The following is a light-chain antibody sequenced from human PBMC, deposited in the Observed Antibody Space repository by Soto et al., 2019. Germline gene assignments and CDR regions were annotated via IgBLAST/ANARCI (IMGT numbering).Light chain of an antibody. CDR2: AAS. CDR1: QSISSY. J-gene: IGKJ5*01. Sequence: IQMTHSPSPLSASVVDRVTITCRASQSISSYLNWYQQKPGKAPKLLIYAASSLQSGVPSRFSGSGSGTEFTLTISGLLPEDFATYHCQQLNTLPFTFGQGTRLEIK. CDR3: QQLNTLPFT. V-gene: IGKV1-39*01.